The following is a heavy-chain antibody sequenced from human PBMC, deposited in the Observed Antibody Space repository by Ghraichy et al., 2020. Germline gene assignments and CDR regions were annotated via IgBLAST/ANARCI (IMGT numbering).Heavy chain of an antibody. CDR1: GGSISSYY. CDR2: IYTSGST. D-gene: IGHD3-10*01. Sequence: SETLSLTCTVSGGSISSYYWSWIRQPAGKGLEWIGRIYTSGSTNYNPSLKSRVTMLVDTSKNQFSLKLSSVTAADTAVYYCARDFGYYGSGAALAYYYGMDVWGQGTTVTVSS. J-gene: IGHJ6*02. V-gene: IGHV4-4*07. CDR3: ARDFGYYGSGAALAYYYGMDV.